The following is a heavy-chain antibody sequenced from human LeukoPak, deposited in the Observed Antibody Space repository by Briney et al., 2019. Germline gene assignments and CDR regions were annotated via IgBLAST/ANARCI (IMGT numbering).Heavy chain of an antibody. Sequence: PSETLSLTCTVSGYSISSGYYWGWIRQPPGKGLEWIGSIYHSGSTYYNPSLKSRVTISVDTSKNQFSLKLSSVTAADTAVYYCARAPMGWFDPWGQGTLVTVSS. CDR3: ARAPMGWFDP. V-gene: IGHV4-38-2*02. CDR1: GYSISSGYY. J-gene: IGHJ5*02. D-gene: IGHD2-8*01. CDR2: IYHSGST.